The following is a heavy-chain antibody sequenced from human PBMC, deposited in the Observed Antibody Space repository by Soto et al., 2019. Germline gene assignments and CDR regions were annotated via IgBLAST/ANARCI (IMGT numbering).Heavy chain of an antibody. V-gene: IGHV3-21*06. CDR1: GFTFTRYS. J-gene: IGHJ4*02. CDR2: ISSTTNYI. Sequence: EVQLVESGGGLVKPGGSLRLSCAASGFTFTRYSMNWVRQAPGKGLEWVSSISSTTNYIYHGDSMKGRFTISRDNGKNSLYLEIHSLRAEDTAVYYCARESEDLTSNFDYWGQGTLVTVSS. CDR3: ARESEDLTSNFDY.